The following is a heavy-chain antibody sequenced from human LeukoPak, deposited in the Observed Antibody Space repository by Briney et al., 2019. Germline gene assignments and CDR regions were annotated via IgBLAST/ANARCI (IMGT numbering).Heavy chain of an antibody. J-gene: IGHJ6*03. CDR2: INPNSGGT. Sequence: GASVKVSCKASGYTFTGYYMHWVRQAPGQGLEWMGWINPNSGGTNYAQKFQGRVTMTRDTSISTAYMELSRLRSDDTAVYYCAKTRGGYARDVYYMDVWGKGTTVTVSS. CDR1: GYTFTGYY. D-gene: IGHD2-2*01. V-gene: IGHV1-2*02. CDR3: AKTRGGYARDVYYMDV.